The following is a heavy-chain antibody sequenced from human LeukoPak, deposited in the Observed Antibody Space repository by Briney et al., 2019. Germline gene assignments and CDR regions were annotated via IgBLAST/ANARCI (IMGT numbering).Heavy chain of an antibody. CDR3: AKDNTTSVTYYYYGMDV. D-gene: IGHD2/OR15-2a*01. Sequence: GGSLRLSCAASGFAFSSYGMHWVRQAPGKGLEWVAFIRYDGSNKYYADSVKGRFTISRDNSKNTLHLQMNSLRAEDTAVYYCAKDNTTSVTYYYYGMDVWGQGTTVTVSS. CDR1: GFAFSSYG. V-gene: IGHV3-30*02. J-gene: IGHJ6*02. CDR2: IRYDGSNK.